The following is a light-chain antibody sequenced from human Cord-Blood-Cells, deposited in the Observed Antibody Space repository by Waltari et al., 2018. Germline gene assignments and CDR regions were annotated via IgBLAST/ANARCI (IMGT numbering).Light chain of an antibody. V-gene: IGKV1-33*01. J-gene: IGKJ2*01. Sequence: DIQMTQSPSSLSASVGDRVTITCPASQDISNYLNWYQQKPVKAPKLLIYDASNLETGVPSRFSGSGSGTDFTFTISSLQPEDIATYYCQQYDNLLPYTFGQGTKLEIK. CDR1: QDISNY. CDR2: DAS. CDR3: QQYDNLLPYT.